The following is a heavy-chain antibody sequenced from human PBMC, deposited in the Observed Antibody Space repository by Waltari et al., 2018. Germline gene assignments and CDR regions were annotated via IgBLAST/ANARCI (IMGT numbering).Heavy chain of an antibody. CDR3: TRDNGGGWYGHAFDI. Sequence: EVQLVESGGGLVQPGGSLRLSCAASGFTLSGYWMHWVRQAPGKGLVWVSHCSLDGYGTNDADYVKGRFTVSGDNAKNTLYLEMNSLRAEDTAIYYCTRDNGGGWYGHAFDIWGQGTMVTVSS. D-gene: IGHD6-19*01. V-gene: IGHV3-74*01. CDR1: GFTLSGYW. CDR2: CSLDGYGT. J-gene: IGHJ3*02.